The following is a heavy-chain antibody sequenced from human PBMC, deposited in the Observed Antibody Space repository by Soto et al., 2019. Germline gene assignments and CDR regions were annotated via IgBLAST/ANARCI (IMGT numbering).Heavy chain of an antibody. J-gene: IGHJ3*02. Sequence: GGSLRLPXVASGSPLSSYAMSGVRQTPGQGLQWVSGISGTGGRTYYADSVKRRLTISRDNSNNTLSLQMHILRVEDTSVQFFAKGGYCSLFDIWGKRTMVTV. CDR1: GSPLSSYA. D-gene: IGHD2-15*01. CDR3: AKGGYCSLFDI. V-gene: IGHV3-23*01. CDR2: ISGTGGRT.